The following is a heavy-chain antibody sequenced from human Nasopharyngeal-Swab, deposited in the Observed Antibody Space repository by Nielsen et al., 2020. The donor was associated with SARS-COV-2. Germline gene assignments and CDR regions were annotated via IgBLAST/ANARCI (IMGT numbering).Heavy chain of an antibody. D-gene: IGHD2-21*02. J-gene: IGHJ1*01. V-gene: IGHV3-21*01. CDR3: ARTAAFCGGDCYSEYFQH. CDR1: GFTFSTYT. Sequence: GGSLRLYCAASGFTFSTYTMNWVRQAPGKGLEWVSSISGSSAYIWYADSVKGRFTVSRDNAKNSLYLQMNNLRADDTAIYYCARTAAFCGGDCYSEYFQHWGQGTLVTVSS. CDR2: ISGSSAYI.